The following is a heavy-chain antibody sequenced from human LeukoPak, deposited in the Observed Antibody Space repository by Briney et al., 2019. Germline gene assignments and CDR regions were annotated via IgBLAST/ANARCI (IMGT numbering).Heavy chain of an antibody. D-gene: IGHD2-21*01. CDR1: GVTLKDHA. V-gene: IGHV3-9*01. CDR3: GKDISAGGMDV. CDR2: ILWDSHRM. J-gene: IGHJ6*02. Sequence: TGGSPRLSCAGSGVTLKDHAMHWVRHVPGKGLEWVSGILWDSHRMDYADSVKGRFTVSRDNAKNSLYLQMNSLRAEDTALYFCGKDISAGGMDVWGQGTPVTVSS.